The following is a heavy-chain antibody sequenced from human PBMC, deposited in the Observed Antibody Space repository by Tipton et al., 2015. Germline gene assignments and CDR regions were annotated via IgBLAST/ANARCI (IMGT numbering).Heavy chain of an antibody. D-gene: IGHD1-26*01. CDR2: ISRGGETT. J-gene: IGHJ6*02. CDR3: ARDGSGSYFNYYGMDV. Sequence: SLRLSCVAYGFTFSDYYMNWVRQAPGKGLEWVSFISRGGETTYYGDSVEGRFTISRDNANNSMYLQMNSLRAEDTAVYYCARDGSGSYFNYYGMDVWGQGTTVTVSS. CDR1: GFTFSDYY. V-gene: IGHV3-11*04.